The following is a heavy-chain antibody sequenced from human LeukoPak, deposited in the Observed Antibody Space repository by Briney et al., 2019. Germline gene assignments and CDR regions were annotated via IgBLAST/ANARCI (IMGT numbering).Heavy chain of an antibody. J-gene: IGHJ4*02. Sequence: GASVKVSCKASGYTFTGYYMHWVPHAPGQGLEWMGSINPNSGGTNYAQKFQGRVTMTRDTSISTAYMELSRLRSDDTAVYYCARVAARESEDGYSDYWGQGTLVTVSS. CDR2: INPNSGGT. V-gene: IGHV1-2*03. D-gene: IGHD2-15*01. CDR3: ARVAARESEDGYSDY. CDR1: GYTFTGYY.